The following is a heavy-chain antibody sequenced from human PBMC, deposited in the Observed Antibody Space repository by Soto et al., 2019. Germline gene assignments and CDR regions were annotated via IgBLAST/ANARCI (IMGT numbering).Heavy chain of an antibody. CDR3: TRPTYGSGSASPHYYYYYGMDV. Sequence: EVQLVESGGGLVQPGGSLKLSCAASGFTFSGSAMHWVRQASGKGLEWVGRIRSKANSYATAYAASVKGRFTISRDDSKNTAYLQMNSLKTEDTAVYYCTRPTYGSGSASPHYYYYYGMDVWGQGTTVTVSS. V-gene: IGHV3-73*02. D-gene: IGHD3-10*01. CDR1: GFTFSGSA. J-gene: IGHJ6*02. CDR2: IRSKANSYAT.